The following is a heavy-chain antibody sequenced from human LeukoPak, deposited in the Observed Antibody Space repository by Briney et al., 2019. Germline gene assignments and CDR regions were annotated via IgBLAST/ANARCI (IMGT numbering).Heavy chain of an antibody. D-gene: IGHD2-21*02. Sequence: PGGSLRLSCAASGLTFSSYWMSWVRQAPGKGLEWVANIKQDGSEKYYVDSVKGRFTISRDNAKNSLYLQMNSLRAEDTAIYYCTRDFGSIVVVTAIVDWGQGTLVTVSS. CDR3: TRDFGSIVVVTAIVD. CDR2: IKQDGSEK. J-gene: IGHJ4*02. V-gene: IGHV3-7*01. CDR1: GLTFSSYW.